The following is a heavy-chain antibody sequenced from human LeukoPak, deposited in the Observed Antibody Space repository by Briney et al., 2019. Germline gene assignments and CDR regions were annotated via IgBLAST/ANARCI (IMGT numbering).Heavy chain of an antibody. J-gene: IGHJ6*02. CDR1: GGSISSYY. Sequence: SETLSLTCVVSGGSISSYYWSWIRQPPGKGLEWIGYIYYSGSTNYNPSLKSRVTISVDTSKNQFSLKLSSVTAADTAVYYCARLGNRGYYYYYGMDVWGQGTAVTVSS. CDR3: ARLGNRGYYYYYGMDV. D-gene: IGHD1-14*01. V-gene: IGHV4-59*01. CDR2: IYYSGST.